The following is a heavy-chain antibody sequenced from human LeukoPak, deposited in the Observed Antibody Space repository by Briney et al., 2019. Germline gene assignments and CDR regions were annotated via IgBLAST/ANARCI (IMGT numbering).Heavy chain of an antibody. V-gene: IGHV6-1*01. D-gene: IGHD2-2*01. CDR3: ARRLTQYDCFDP. J-gene: IGHJ5*02. Sequence: SQTLSLTCAISGDSVSSNSVTWNCIRQSPSRGLEWLGRTYYRSTWYNDYAVSVRGRITVNPDTSKNQFSLHLSSVTPEDTAVYYCARRLTQYDCFDPWGQGILVTVSS. CDR2: TYYRSTWYN. CDR1: GDSVSSNSVT.